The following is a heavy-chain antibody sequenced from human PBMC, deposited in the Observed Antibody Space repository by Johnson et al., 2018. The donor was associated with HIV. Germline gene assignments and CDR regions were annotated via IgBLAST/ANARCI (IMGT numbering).Heavy chain of an antibody. CDR1: GFNFDNYA. J-gene: IGHJ3*02. D-gene: IGHD3-16*01. CDR3: ARGHRTHYDYVWGSEEDTDDAFDI. V-gene: IGHV3-9*01. CDR2: LRWNIANM. Sequence: VESGGGLVQPASSLRPPCAASGFNFDNYALHWVRQAPGKGLEWGSGLRWNIANMGPAASVKGRFPISSDSSKNPLDLQMNSLRAEDTAVYYWARGHRTHYDYVWGSEEDTDDAFDIWGQGTMVTVSS.